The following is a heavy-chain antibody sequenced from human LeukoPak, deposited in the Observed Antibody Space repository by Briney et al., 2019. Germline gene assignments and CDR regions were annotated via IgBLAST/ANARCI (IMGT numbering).Heavy chain of an antibody. CDR1: GFTFSSYW. D-gene: IGHD3/OR15-3a*01. CDR3: ARVRTSLLYYYGMDV. V-gene: IGHV3-30*03. Sequence: GGPLRLSCAASGFTFSSYWMSWVRQAPGKGLEWVAVISYDGSNKYYADSVKGRFTISRDNSKNTLYLQMNSLRAEDTAVYYCARVRTSLLYYYGMDVWGQGTTVTVSS. CDR2: ISYDGSNK. J-gene: IGHJ6*02.